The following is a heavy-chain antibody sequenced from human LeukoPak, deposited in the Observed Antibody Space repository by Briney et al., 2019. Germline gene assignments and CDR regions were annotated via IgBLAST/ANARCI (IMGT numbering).Heavy chain of an antibody. D-gene: IGHD6-19*01. CDR2: IYPSGST. CDR3: ARDRYSSGWFRDYYYYYGMDV. CDR1: GGSISSGYYY. Sequence: SETLSLTCTVSGGSISSGYYYWNCIRQPAGKGLECIGRIYPSGSTNYNPSLKSRVTISVDTSKHQFSLKLSSVTAADTAVYYCARDRYSSGWFRDYYYYYGMDVWGQGTTVTVSS. V-gene: IGHV4-61*02. J-gene: IGHJ6*02.